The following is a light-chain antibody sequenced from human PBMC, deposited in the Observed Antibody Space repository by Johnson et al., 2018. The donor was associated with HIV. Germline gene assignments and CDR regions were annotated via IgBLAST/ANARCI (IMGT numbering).Light chain of an antibody. V-gene: IGLV1-51*01. CDR1: SSNVGSSF. Sequence: QSALTQPPSVSAAPGQTVTISCSVSSSNVGSSFVSWYRQVPGTAPKLLIYDNNKRPSWIPGRFSGSKSGPSATLGITGLQTGDEADYYCGTWDSSLTSYVFGAGTKVTVL. J-gene: IGLJ1*01. CDR2: DNN. CDR3: GTWDSSLTSYV.